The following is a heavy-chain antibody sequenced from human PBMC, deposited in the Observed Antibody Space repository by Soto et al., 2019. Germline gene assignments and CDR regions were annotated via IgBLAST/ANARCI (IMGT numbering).Heavy chain of an antibody. CDR3: ARSPLSSSWPVSFDS. D-gene: IGHD6-13*01. CDR2: ITVYNGNT. J-gene: IGHJ4*02. Sequence: QVQLVQSGAEVKKPGASVKVSCKASGYTFTIYGITWVRQAPGQGLEWMGWITVYNGNTNYAQRFQGRVTMTTDTSTSTAYMELRSLRSDDTAVYYCARSPLSSSWPVSFDSWGQGTLVTVSS. CDR1: GYTFTIYG. V-gene: IGHV1-18*01.